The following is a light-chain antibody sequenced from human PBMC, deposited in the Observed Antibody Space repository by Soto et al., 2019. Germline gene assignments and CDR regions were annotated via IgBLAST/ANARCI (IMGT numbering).Light chain of an antibody. Sequence: EVLLTPSPATLSVSPGESVTLACRASQRINTFLAWYQQKSGQAPRLLIYDASSRAAGVPARFSGRGSGTDFNLTINRLETEDCAVYPCQQRSIWPLTFGGGKRVE. CDR2: DAS. CDR1: QRINTF. J-gene: IGKJ4*01. V-gene: IGKV3-11*01. CDR3: QQRSIWPLT.